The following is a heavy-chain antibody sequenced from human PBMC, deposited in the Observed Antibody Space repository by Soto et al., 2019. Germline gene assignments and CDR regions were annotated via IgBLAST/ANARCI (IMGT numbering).Heavy chain of an antibody. V-gene: IGHV3-30*18. CDR2: ISFDGSIR. CDR3: EKDRSSGTYFWEVDY. D-gene: IGHD1-26*01. CDR1: GFSFSAYG. Sequence: QVQLVESGGGVVQPGRSLRLSCAASGFSFSAYGMHWVRQAPGKGLAWVAAISFDGSIRYYAESVKGRLTISRDNSKTTLYLQMHSLRAEDTSLYYCEKDRSSGTYFWEVDYWGQGTLVAVSS. J-gene: IGHJ4*02.